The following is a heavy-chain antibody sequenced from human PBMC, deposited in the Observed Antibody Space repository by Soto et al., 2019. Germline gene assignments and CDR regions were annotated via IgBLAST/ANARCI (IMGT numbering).Heavy chain of an antibody. CDR1: GYTFTSYA. CDR3: ARTRGINYYDMNY. V-gene: IGHV1-3*01. CDR2: INAGNGNT. D-gene: IGHD3-22*01. Sequence: ASVKVSCRASGYTFTSYAMYWVRQAPGQRLEWMGWINAGNGNTKYSQKFQGRVTITRDTSASTAYMELSSLRSEDTAVYYCARTRGINYYDMNYWGQGTLVTVSS. J-gene: IGHJ4*02.